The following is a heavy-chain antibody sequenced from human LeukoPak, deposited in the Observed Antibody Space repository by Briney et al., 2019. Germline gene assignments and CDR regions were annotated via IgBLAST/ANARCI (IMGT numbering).Heavy chain of an antibody. CDR2: IYYSGST. CDR1: GGSISSYY. CDR3: ARLVYDSSGYYFFDY. V-gene: IGHV4-59*01. J-gene: IGHJ4*02. Sequence: PSETLCLTCTVSGGSISSYYWSWIRQPPGKGLEWIGYIYYSGSTNYNPSLKSRVTISVDTSKNQFSLKLSSVTAADTAVYYCARLVYDSSGYYFFDYWGQGTLVTVSS. D-gene: IGHD3-22*01.